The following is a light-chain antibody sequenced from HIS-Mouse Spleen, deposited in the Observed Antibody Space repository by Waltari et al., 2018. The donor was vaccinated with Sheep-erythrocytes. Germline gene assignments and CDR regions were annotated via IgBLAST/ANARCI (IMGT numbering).Light chain of an antibody. CDR2: QDS. CDR1: KLGDKY. Sequence: SYELTQPPSVSVSPGQTASITCSGDKLGDKYACWYQQKPCHSPVLVIYQDSKRPLGFPARFSGSNAANTATLTISGTQAMDEADYYCQAWDSSTVVFGGGTKLTVL. J-gene: IGLJ2*01. CDR3: QAWDSSTVV. V-gene: IGLV3-1*01.